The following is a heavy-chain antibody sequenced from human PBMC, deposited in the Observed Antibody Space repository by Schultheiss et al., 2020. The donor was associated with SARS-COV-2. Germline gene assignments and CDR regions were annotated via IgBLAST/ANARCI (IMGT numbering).Heavy chain of an antibody. J-gene: IGHJ4*02. CDR3: ARERVVVPAAGKNPGLDFDY. Sequence: ASVKVSCKASGGTFSSYAISWVRQAPGQGLEWMGWISAYNGNTNYAQKFQGRVTMTRDTSTSTVYMELSSLRAEDKAVYYCARERVVVPAAGKNPGLDFDYWGQGTLVTVSS. CDR1: GGTFSSYA. D-gene: IGHD2-2*01. CDR2: ISAYNGNT. V-gene: IGHV1-18*01.